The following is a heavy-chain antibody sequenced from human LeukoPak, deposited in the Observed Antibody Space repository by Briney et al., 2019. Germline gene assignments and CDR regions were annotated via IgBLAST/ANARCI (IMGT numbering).Heavy chain of an antibody. CDR1: GFTFSSYA. J-gene: IGHJ4*02. V-gene: IGHV3-30-3*01. D-gene: IGHD2-2*01. Sequence: GRSLRLSCAASGFTFSSYAMHWVRQAPGKGLEWVAVISYDGSNKYYADSVKGRFTISRDNSKNTLYLQMNSLRAEDTAVYYCARDLCIVPAAPCYFDYWGQGTLVTVSS. CDR2: ISYDGSNK. CDR3: ARDLCIVPAAPCYFDY.